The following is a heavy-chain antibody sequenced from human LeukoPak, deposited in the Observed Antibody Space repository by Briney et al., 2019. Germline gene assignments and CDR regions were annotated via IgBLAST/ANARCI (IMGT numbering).Heavy chain of an antibody. CDR1: GFTSSSYW. Sequence: GGSLRLSCAASGFTSSSYWMSWVRQAPGKGLEWVSGISGSGVGTYYADSVKGRVTISRDNSKNTLYLQMSSLRAEDTAVYYCARTADTAMVTGYFQHWGQGTLVTVSS. V-gene: IGHV3-23*01. CDR2: ISGSGVGT. CDR3: ARTADTAMVTGYFQH. D-gene: IGHD5-18*01. J-gene: IGHJ1*01.